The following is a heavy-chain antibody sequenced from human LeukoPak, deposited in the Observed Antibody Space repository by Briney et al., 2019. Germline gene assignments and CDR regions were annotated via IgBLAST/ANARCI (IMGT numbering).Heavy chain of an antibody. Sequence: GGSLRLSCAASGFTFSSHAMSWVRQAPGKGLEWVSAISGSGGSTYYADSVKGRFTISRDNSKNTLYLQMNSLRAEDTAVYYCAKDPGYYDSSGTTYWGQGTLVTVSS. V-gene: IGHV3-23*01. CDR3: AKDPGYYDSSGTTY. J-gene: IGHJ4*02. CDR2: ISGSGGST. CDR1: GFTFSSHA. D-gene: IGHD3-22*01.